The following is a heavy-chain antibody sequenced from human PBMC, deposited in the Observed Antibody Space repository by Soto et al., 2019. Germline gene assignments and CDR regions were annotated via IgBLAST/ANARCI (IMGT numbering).Heavy chain of an antibody. J-gene: IGHJ4*02. V-gene: IGHV3-21*01. CDR2: ISSSSSYI. Sequence: GGSLRLSCAASGFTFSSYSMNWVRQAPGKGLEWVSSISSSSSYIYYADSVKGRFTISRDNAKNSLYLQMNSLRAEDTAVYYCARSASYYDYIWGSYPQTFDYWGQGTLVPVSS. D-gene: IGHD3-16*01. CDR3: ARSASYYDYIWGSYPQTFDY. CDR1: GFTFSSYS.